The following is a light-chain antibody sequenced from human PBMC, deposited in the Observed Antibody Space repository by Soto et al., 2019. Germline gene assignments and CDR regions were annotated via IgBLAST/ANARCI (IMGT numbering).Light chain of an antibody. Sequence: QSALTQPRSVSGSPGQSVTISCTGTYTDVGFYDYLPWYQQHPGKAPKLIISDVTKRPSGVPDRFSGSKSGNTASLTISGLQAEDEADYYCCSYAGTYTDVFGSGTKVTVL. V-gene: IGLV2-11*01. J-gene: IGLJ1*01. CDR1: YTDVGFYDY. CDR3: CSYAGTYTDV. CDR2: DVT.